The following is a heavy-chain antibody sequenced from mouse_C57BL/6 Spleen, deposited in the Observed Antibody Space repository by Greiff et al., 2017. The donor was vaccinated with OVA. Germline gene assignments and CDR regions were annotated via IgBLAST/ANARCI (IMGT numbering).Heavy chain of an antibody. CDR2: IDPSDSET. D-gene: IGHD1-1*01. V-gene: IGHV1-52*01. CDR1: GYTFTSYW. Sequence: QVQLQQPGAELVRPGSSVKLSCKASGYTFTSYWMHWVKQRPIQGLEWIGNIDPSDSETHYNQKFKDKATLTVDKSSSTAYRQLSSLTSEDSAVYYCARGYYGSGGYFDVWGTGTTVTVSS. J-gene: IGHJ1*03. CDR3: ARGYYGSGGYFDV.